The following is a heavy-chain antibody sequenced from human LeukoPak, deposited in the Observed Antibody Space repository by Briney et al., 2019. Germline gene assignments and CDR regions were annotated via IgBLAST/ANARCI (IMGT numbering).Heavy chain of an antibody. J-gene: IGHJ4*02. CDR3: ASKWYCGGDCYYQIDY. Sequence: GGSLRLSCAASGFTFSSHAMSWVRQAPGKGLEWVSAISGSGGSTYYADSVRGRFTISRDNSKNTLYLQMNSLRTEDTAVYYCASKWYCGGDCYYQIDYWGQGNLVTVSS. CDR1: GFTFSSHA. D-gene: IGHD2-21*02. V-gene: IGHV3-23*01. CDR2: ISGSGGST.